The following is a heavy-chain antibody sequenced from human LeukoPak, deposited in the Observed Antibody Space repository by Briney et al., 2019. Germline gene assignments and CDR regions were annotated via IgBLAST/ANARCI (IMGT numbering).Heavy chain of an antibody. CDR1: GGTFSSYA. CDR2: IIPIFGTA. D-gene: IGHD3-16*01. V-gene: IGHV1-69*06. J-gene: IGHJ5*02. Sequence: ASVKVSCKASGGTFSSYAISWVRQAPGQGLEWMGGIIPIFGTANYAQKFQGRVTTTADKSTSTAYMELSSLRSEDTAVYYCARDGGNWFDPWGQGTLVTVSS. CDR3: ARDGGNWFDP.